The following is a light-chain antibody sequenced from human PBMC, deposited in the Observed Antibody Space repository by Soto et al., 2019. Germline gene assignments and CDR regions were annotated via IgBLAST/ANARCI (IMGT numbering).Light chain of an antibody. J-gene: IGKJ1*01. V-gene: IGKV1-5*01. CDR2: DAS. Sequence: DSQMTQSPSTLSASVGDRVTITCRASQDISKWLAWYQQKPGKPPKLLIYDASGVDSGVPSRFSGSGYGTEFTLTISGLQHEDFETFYRQQYDRFPSTLGPGTTVDIK. CDR3: QQYDRFPST. CDR1: QDISKW.